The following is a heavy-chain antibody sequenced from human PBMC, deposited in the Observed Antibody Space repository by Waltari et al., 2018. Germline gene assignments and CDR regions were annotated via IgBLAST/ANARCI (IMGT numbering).Heavy chain of an antibody. V-gene: IGHV4-31*03. D-gene: IGHD6-6*01. CDR1: GDSISSVGYY. CDR3: ARESYSSSAGYFYYYGLDV. CDR2: IHYSGST. J-gene: IGHJ6*02. Sequence: QVQLQESGPGLVKPSQTLSLTCTVSGDSISSVGYYWTWIRQQPGKGLECNGYIHYSGSTCYHPSLKRRVTISIDTSKKQFSLKLTSVTAADTAVYYCARESYSSSAGYFYYYGLDVWGQGTTVTVSS.